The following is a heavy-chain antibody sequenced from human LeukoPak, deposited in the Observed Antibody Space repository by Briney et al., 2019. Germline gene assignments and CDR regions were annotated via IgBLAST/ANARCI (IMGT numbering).Heavy chain of an antibody. CDR1: GFTFRDYY. V-gene: IGHV3-11*01. CDR2: ISNSGSTV. D-gene: IGHD2-8*01. CDR3: ALGTINKDYYFGMDV. Sequence: GGSLRLSCAASGFTFRDYYMTWLRQAPGKGLEWLSYISNSGSTVFYADSIKGRFTVSRDNAKRSLYLQIESLRDDVTAVYHCALGTINKDYYFGMDVWGQGTTVTVSS. J-gene: IGHJ6*02.